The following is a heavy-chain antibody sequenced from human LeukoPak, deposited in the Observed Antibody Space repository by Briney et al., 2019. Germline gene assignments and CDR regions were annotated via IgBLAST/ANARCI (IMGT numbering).Heavy chain of an antibody. Sequence: GGSLRLSCAASGFTFSSYSMNWVRQAPGKGLEWVSYISSRSSTIYYADSVKGRFTISRDNAKNSLYLQMNSLRAEDTAVYYCARDEGSKGGSGSYYSSYYFDCWGQGTLVTVSS. D-gene: IGHD3-10*01. V-gene: IGHV3-48*04. J-gene: IGHJ4*02. CDR3: ARDEGSKGGSGSYYSSYYFDC. CDR2: ISSRSSTI. CDR1: GFTFSSYS.